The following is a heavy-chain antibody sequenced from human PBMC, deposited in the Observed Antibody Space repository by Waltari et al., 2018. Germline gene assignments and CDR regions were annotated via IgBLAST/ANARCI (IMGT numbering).Heavy chain of an antibody. CDR2: INHRVST. V-gene: IGHV4-34*01. D-gene: IGHD6-13*01. CDR3: ARPSRYSPSGWAY. CDR1: GGSFSGYY. J-gene: IGHJ4*02. Sequence: QVQLQQWGAGLLKPSETLSLTCAVYGGSFSGYYWSWIRQPPGKGLEWLGEINHRVSTNFNPSLKSRVTISVDTSKNQFSLKLSAVTAADTAVYYCARPSRYSPSGWAYWGQGTLVTVSS.